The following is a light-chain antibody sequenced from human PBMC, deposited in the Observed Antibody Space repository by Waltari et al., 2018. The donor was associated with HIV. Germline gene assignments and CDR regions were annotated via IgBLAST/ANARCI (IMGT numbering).Light chain of an antibody. J-gene: IGLJ3*02. CDR2: RND. CDR1: SSHIGSNY. Sequence: QSVLTQPPSASGTPGQRVSISCSGSSSHIGSNYVYWYQQLPGTAPKLLMYRNDGRPSGVPDRFSGAKSGTSGSLALSGLRAEDEADYYCAAWDNSLSAWVFGGGTKLTVL. CDR3: AAWDNSLSAWV. V-gene: IGLV1-47*01.